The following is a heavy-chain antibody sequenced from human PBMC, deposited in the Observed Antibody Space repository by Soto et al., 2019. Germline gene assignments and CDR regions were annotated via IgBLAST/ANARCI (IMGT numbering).Heavy chain of an antibody. CDR3: ARVIHYGDNWFDP. D-gene: IGHD4-17*01. CDR2: ISSSSSYT. V-gene: IGHV3-11*06. J-gene: IGHJ5*02. CDR1: GFTFSDYY. Sequence: PGGSLRLSCAASGFTFSDYYMSWIHQAPGKGLEWVSYISSSSSYTNYADSVKGRFTISRDNAKNSLYLQMNSLRAEDTAVYYCARVIHYGDNWFDPWGQGTLVTVSS.